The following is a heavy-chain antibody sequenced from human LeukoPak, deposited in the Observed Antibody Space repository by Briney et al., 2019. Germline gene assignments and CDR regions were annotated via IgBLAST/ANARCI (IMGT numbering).Heavy chain of an antibody. CDR1: GFTFDDYA. Sequence: PGGALRLSCAASGFTFDDYAMHWVRQAPRKGLEWGSLISGVGGSTYYADSVNGRFTISRDNSNNSLYLQMNSLRTEDTAFYYCVKGLYDSSANDAFDIWGQGTMVTVSS. D-gene: IGHD3-22*01. CDR3: VKGLYDSSANDAFDI. J-gene: IGHJ3*02. CDR2: ISGVGGST. V-gene: IGHV3-43*02.